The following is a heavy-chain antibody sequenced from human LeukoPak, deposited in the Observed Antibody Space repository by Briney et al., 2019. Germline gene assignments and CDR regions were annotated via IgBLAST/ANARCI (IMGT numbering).Heavy chain of an antibody. V-gene: IGHV4-4*02. J-gene: IGHJ4*02. D-gene: IGHD5-12*01. CDR1: GGSISSSNR. CDR3: ARFCGYRGLDY. CDR2: IYHSGST. Sequence: PSGTLSLTRAVSGGSISSSNRWSWVRQPQGKGLEWIGEIYHSGSTNYNPSLKSRVTISVDKSKNQSSLKLSSVTAADTAVYYCARFCGYRGLDYWGQGTLVTVSS.